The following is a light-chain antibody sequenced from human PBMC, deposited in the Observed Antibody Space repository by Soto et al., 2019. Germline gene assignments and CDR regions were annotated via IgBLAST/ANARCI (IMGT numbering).Light chain of an antibody. CDR3: QPSYSTPT. CDR1: QSVLYSSNNKNY. CDR2: WAS. Sequence: DIVMTQSPDSLAVSLGERATINCKSSQSVLYSSNNKNYLAWYQQKPGQPPKLLIYWASTRESGVPDRFRGSGSGTDFTITISSLQAEDVAVYYCQPSYSTPTFGQGTKLEIK. V-gene: IGKV4-1*01. J-gene: IGKJ2*01.